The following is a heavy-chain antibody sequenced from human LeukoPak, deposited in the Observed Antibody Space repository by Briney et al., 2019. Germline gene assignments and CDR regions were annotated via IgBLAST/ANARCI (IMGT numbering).Heavy chain of an antibody. CDR1: GFTFGDYA. V-gene: IGHV3-49*04. CDR3: TRDTVGYDFWSGYSEY. Sequence: GGSLRLSCTTSGFTFGDYAMSWVRQAPGKGLEWVGFIRSKLHGGTTDYAASVKGRFIISRDESKSIAYLQMNSVRTEDTAVYYCTRDTVGYDFWSGYSEYWGQGTLVTVSS. D-gene: IGHD3-3*01. J-gene: IGHJ4*02. CDR2: IRSKLHGGTT.